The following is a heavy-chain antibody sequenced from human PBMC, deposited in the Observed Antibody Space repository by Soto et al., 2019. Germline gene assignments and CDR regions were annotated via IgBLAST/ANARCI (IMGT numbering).Heavy chain of an antibody. CDR3: ARGYCSGGSCLDDY. D-gene: IGHD2-15*01. J-gene: IGHJ4*02. V-gene: IGHV1-3*01. CDR2: INAGNGNT. Sequence: QVQLVQSGAEVKKPGASVKASCKASGYTFTSYAMHWVRQAPGQRLEWMGWINAGNGNTKYSQKFQGRVTITRDTSASTAYMELSSLRSEDTAVYYCARGYCSGGSCLDDYWGQGTLVTVSS. CDR1: GYTFTSYA.